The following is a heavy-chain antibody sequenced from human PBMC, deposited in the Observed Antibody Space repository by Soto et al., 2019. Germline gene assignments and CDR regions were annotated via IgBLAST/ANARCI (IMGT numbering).Heavy chain of an antibody. Sequence: EVQLVESGGGLVQPGGSLRLSCAASGFTFSSSDMYWVRQAPGKGLEWISYIHRGGQTRFYAESVKGRFTISRDNAKHSVYLQMNSLSAEDTAVYYCASRGSRWGRGTKVTVSS. CDR2: IHRGGQTR. J-gene: IGHJ3*01. CDR1: GFTFSSSD. V-gene: IGHV3-48*03. CDR3: ASRGSR. D-gene: IGHD2-15*01.